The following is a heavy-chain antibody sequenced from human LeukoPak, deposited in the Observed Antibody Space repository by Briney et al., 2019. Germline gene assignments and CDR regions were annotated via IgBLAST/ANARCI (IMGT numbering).Heavy chain of an antibody. CDR1: GGSISSSNYY. Sequence: SETLSLTCTVSGGSISSSNYYWGWIRQPPGKGLQWIGNIYYSGTTYYNPSLKSRFTISVDTSKNQFSLKLNSVTAADTAVYYCARGLVGAAMSNWGQGALVTVSS. CDR2: IYYSGTT. D-gene: IGHD1-26*01. J-gene: IGHJ4*02. CDR3: ARGLVGAAMSN. V-gene: IGHV4-39*01.